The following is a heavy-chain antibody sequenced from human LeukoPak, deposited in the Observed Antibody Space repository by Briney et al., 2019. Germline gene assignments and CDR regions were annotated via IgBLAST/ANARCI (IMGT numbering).Heavy chain of an antibody. CDR3: ARHTHLRYFDWLRPSANAFDI. CDR2: IYTSGST. Sequence: PSETLSLTCTVSGGSISSYYWSWIRQPAGKGLEWIGRIYTSGSTNYNPSLKSRVTMSVDTSKNQFSLKLSSVTAADTAVYYCARHTHLRYFDWLRPSANAFDIWGQGTMVTVSS. D-gene: IGHD3-9*01. CDR1: GGSISSYY. J-gene: IGHJ3*02. V-gene: IGHV4-4*07.